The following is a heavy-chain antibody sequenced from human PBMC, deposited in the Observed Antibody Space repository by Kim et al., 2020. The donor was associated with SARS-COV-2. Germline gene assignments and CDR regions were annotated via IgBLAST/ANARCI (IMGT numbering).Heavy chain of an antibody. CDR3: AKDGAYYYDSSGFWFDY. J-gene: IGHJ4*02. Sequence: VKGRFTISRYNSKNTLYLQMNSLRAEDTAVYYCAKDGAYYYDSSGFWFDYWGQGTLVTVSS. D-gene: IGHD3-22*01. V-gene: IGHV3-23*01.